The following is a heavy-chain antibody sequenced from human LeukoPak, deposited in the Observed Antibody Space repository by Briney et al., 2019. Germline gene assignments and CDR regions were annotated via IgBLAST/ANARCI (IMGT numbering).Heavy chain of an antibody. CDR2: IYYSGST. V-gene: IGHV4-59*01. J-gene: IGHJ6*02. Sequence: PSETLSLPCTVSGGSISSYYWSWIRPPPGKGLEWIGYIYYSGSTNYNPSLKSRVTISVDTSKNQFSLKLSSVTAADTAVYYCASLVRRMDVWGQGTTVTVSS. CDR3: ASLVRRMDV. CDR1: GGSISSYY.